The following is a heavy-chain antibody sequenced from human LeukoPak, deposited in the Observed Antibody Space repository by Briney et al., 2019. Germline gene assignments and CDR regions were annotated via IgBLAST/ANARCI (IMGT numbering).Heavy chain of an antibody. Sequence: GESLNLSCKGSGYSFTSYWIGWVRQMPGKGLEWMGIIYHGDSDTRYSPSFQGQVTISADKSISTAYLQWSSLKASDTAMYYCARSPLLWFGEFPPINWFDPWGQGTLVTVSS. CDR2: IYHGDSDT. J-gene: IGHJ5*02. CDR3: ARSPLLWFGEFPPINWFDP. V-gene: IGHV5-51*01. CDR1: GYSFTSYW. D-gene: IGHD3-10*01.